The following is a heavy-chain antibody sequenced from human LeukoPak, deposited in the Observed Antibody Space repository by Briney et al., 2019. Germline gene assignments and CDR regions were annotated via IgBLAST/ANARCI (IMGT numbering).Heavy chain of an antibody. CDR1: GDSVSSNSAA. CDR3: ARIAWADNSGSYFNYYYGMDV. Sequence: SQTLSLTCAISGDSVSSNSAAWNWIRQSPSRGLEWLGRTYYRSKWYNDYAVSVKSRITINPDTSKNQFSLQLNSVTPEDTAVYYCARIAWADNSGSYFNYYYGMDVWGQGTTVTVSS. D-gene: IGHD1-26*01. J-gene: IGHJ6*02. V-gene: IGHV6-1*01. CDR2: TYYRSKWYN.